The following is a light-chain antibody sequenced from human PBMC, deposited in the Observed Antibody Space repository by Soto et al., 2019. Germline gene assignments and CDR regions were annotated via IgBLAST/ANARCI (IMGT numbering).Light chain of an antibody. Sequence: DIQLTQSPCTLSASVGDRVTLTCRASQRIGSWLAWYQQKPGKAPNLLIYAASSLESGVPSRFSGSGSGTEFTLTISSLQPEDSATYYCLQPKTYPRTFGQRTKVDI. CDR2: AAS. CDR3: LQPKTYPRT. J-gene: IGKJ1*01. V-gene: IGKV1-5*01. CDR1: QRIGSW.